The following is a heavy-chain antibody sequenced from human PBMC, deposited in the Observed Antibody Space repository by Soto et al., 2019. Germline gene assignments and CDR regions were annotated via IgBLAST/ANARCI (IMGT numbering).Heavy chain of an antibody. Sequence: PSETLSLTCSLYSGSLSGYYWSWIRQPPGKGLEWIGEISPSGTTNYSPSLKSRVSISVDTSENQFSLKLTSVTAADTAVYYCVRESTTSGPNWFDTWGPGILVTVSS. CDR2: ISPSGTT. D-gene: IGHD1-1*01. CDR3: VRESTTSGPNWFDT. J-gene: IGHJ5*02. V-gene: IGHV4-34*07. CDR1: SGSLSGYY.